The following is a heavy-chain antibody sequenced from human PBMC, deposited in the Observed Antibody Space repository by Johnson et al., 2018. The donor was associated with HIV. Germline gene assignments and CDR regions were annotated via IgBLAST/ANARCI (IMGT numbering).Heavy chain of an antibody. Sequence: QVQLVESGGGLVQPGGSLRLSCAASGFTFSDYYMSWIRQAPGKGLEWVSYISSSGSTIYYADSVKGRFTISRDNAKNSLYLQMNSLRAEDTAVYYCARDVGILAYGGGDCADAFDIWGLGTMVTVSS. D-gene: IGHD2-21*01. CDR2: ISSSGSTI. CDR1: GFTFSDYY. J-gene: IGHJ3*02. V-gene: IGHV3-11*04. CDR3: ARDVGILAYGGGDCADAFDI.